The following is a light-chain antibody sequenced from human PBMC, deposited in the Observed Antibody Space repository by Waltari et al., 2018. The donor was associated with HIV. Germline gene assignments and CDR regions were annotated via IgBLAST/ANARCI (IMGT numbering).Light chain of an antibody. CDR3: MQSIERPLT. CDR1: QSLLHSDGKTY. J-gene: IGKJ4*01. CDR2: EVS. Sequence: IVMTQTPLSLSVTSGQPASISCKSNQSLLHSDGKTYLYWYLQKAGQPPQLLINEVSTRFSGVPDRFNDGGTGTEFSLKISRVEAEDVGIYYCMQSIERPLTFGGGTKVEIK. V-gene: IGKV2D-29*01.